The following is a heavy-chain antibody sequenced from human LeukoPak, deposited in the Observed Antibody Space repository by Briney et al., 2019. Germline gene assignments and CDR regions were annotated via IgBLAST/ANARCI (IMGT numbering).Heavy chain of an antibody. V-gene: IGHV4-4*07. D-gene: IGHD4-17*01. CDR2: IHTTGST. CDR3: ARGVGSFGDDPRDALDI. Sequence: SEALSLTCTVSGGSISSYYWSWIRQPAGKGLEWIGRIHTTGSTNYNPSLKSRVTMSVDTSKKLFSLKLTSVTAADTAVYFCARGVGSFGDDPRDALDIWGQGTMVTVSS. CDR1: GGSISSYY. J-gene: IGHJ3*02.